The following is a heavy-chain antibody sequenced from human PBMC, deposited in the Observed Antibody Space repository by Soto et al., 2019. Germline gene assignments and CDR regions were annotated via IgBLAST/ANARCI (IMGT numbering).Heavy chain of an antibody. CDR1: GYTFTSYH. J-gene: IGHJ3*02. Sequence: QVQLVQSGAEVKNPGASVKVSCKASGYTFTSYHIHWVRQAPGQGLEWMGIINPSDGSTNYAQTFQRRVTMTRATSTSTVYMELSSLRSEDRAVYYFARENRAALYSSSWGAFHIWSQGTMVTVSS. V-gene: IGHV1-46*01. CDR3: ARENRAALYSSSWGAFHI. D-gene: IGHD6-13*01. CDR2: INPSDGST.